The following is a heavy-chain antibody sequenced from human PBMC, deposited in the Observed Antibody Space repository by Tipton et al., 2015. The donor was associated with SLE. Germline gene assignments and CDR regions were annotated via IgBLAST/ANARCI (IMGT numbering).Heavy chain of an antibody. CDR3: ARVAGTSLIVVVPDGGYYFDY. D-gene: IGHD2-2*01. CDR1: GGSISSYY. V-gene: IGHV4-59*08. J-gene: IGHJ4*02. CDR2: IYHSGST. Sequence: TLSLTCTVSGGSISSYYWSWIRQPPGKGLEWIGSIYHSGSTYYNPSLKSRVTISVDTSKNQFSLKLSSVTAADTAVYYCARVAGTSLIVVVPDGGYYFDYWGQGTLVTVSS.